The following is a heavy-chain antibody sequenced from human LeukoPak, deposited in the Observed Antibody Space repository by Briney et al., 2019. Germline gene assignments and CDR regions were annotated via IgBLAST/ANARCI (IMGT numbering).Heavy chain of an antibody. CDR3: ARDIQFDWPSANWFDP. D-gene: IGHD3-9*01. V-gene: IGHV3-30*04. Sequence: GGSLRLSCAASGFTFSSYAMHWVRQAPGKGLEWVAVISYDGSNKYYADSVKGRFTISRDNSKNTLYLQMNSLRAEDTAVYYCARDIQFDWPSANWFDPWGQGTLVTVSS. CDR1: GFTFSSYA. J-gene: IGHJ5*02. CDR2: ISYDGSNK.